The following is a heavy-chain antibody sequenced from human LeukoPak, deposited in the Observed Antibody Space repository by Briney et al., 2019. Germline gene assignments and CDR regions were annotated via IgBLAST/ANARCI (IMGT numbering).Heavy chain of an antibody. D-gene: IGHD6-13*01. CDR1: GYTFTSYD. Sequence: ASVKVSCKASGYTFTSYDINWVRQATGQGLEWMGWMNPNSGNTGYAEKFQGRVTITTDTSMSTVYMELSSLTSEDTAVYYCARGGIAAAGVDYWGQGTLVTVSS. V-gene: IGHV1-8*01. J-gene: IGHJ4*02. CDR2: MNPNSGNT. CDR3: ARGGIAAAGVDY.